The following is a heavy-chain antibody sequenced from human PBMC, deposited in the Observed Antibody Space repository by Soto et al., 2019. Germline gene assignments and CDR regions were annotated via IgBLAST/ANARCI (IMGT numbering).Heavy chain of an antibody. Sequence: SETRSLTCSVSGGSINSYWWSWIRQPAGKGLEWIGRVYSSGTTDYNPSLNSRATMSVETSKNQFSLKLTSVTAADTAVYYCARDIGSYAYAEGYWGQGIQVTVS. CDR1: GGSINSYW. J-gene: IGHJ4*02. CDR2: VYSSGTT. V-gene: IGHV4-4*07. CDR3: ARDIGSYAYAEGY. D-gene: IGHD2-2*01.